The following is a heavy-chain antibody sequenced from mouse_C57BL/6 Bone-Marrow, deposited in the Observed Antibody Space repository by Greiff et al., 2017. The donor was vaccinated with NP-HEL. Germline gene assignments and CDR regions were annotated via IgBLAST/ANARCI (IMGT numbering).Heavy chain of an antibody. CDR2: IRLKSDNYAT. D-gene: IGHD2-4*01. CDR3: PAIYYDPP. J-gene: IGHJ3*01. CDR1: GFTFSNYW. V-gene: IGHV6-3*01. Sequence: EVKVEESGGGLVQPGGSMKLSCVASGFTFSNYWMNWVRQSPEKGLEWVAQIRLKSDNYATHYAESVKGRFTISRDDSKSSVYLHMNNLRAEDTGIYCCPAIYYDPPWGQGTLVTVSA.